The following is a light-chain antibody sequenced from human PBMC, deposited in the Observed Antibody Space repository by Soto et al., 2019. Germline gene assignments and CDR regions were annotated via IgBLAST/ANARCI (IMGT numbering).Light chain of an antibody. Sequence: QSVLTQPAAVCGSPGQSITISCTGTSSDVGGYNYVVWYQQHPGKAPRVLIHDVSRRPSGVSNRFSGSKSGDTASLTISGLQAEDEADYYCSSYASSGIEVFGGGTKLTVL. V-gene: IGLV2-14*01. CDR2: DVS. CDR3: SSYASSGIEV. CDR1: SSDVGGYNY. J-gene: IGLJ2*01.